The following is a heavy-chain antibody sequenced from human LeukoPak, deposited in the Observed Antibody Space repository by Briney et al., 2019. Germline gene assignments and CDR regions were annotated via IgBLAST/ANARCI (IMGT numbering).Heavy chain of an antibody. CDR3: ARGRERGSSSSFTDY. CDR1: GDSISSGNY. D-gene: IGHD6-6*01. CDR2: IYHSGST. V-gene: IGHV4-38-2*02. J-gene: IGHJ4*02. Sequence: PSETLSLTCTVSGDSISSGNYWGWIRQPPGKGLEWIGTIYHSGSTYYNPSLKSRVTISVDTSKNQFSLKLSSVTAADTAVYYCARGRERGSSSSFTDYWGQGTLVIVSS.